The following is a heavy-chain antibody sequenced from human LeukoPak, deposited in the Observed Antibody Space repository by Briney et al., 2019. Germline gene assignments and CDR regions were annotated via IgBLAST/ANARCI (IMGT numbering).Heavy chain of an antibody. Sequence: SQTLSLTCTVSGGSISSGGYYWSWIRQHPGKGLEWIGYIYYSGSTYYNPSLKSRVTISVDTSKNQFSLKLSSVTAADTAVYYCARDRYLLPYYFDYWGQGTLVTVSS. D-gene: IGHD2-15*01. CDR3: ARDRYLLPYYFDY. J-gene: IGHJ4*02. CDR2: IYYSGST. V-gene: IGHV4-31*03. CDR1: GGSISSGGYY.